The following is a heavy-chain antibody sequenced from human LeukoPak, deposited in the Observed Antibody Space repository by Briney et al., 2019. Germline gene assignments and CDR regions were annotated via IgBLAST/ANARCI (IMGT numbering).Heavy chain of an antibody. D-gene: IGHD2-2*01. V-gene: IGHV1-69*05. J-gene: IGHJ3*02. CDR2: IIPIFGTA. CDR3: ARDGGCSSTSCMDDAFDI. Sequence: ASVKVSCKASGGTFSSYAISWVRQAPGQGLEWMGGIIPIFGTANYAQKFQGRVTITTDESTSTAYMELSSLRSEDTAVYYCARDGGCSSTSCMDDAFDIWGQGTMVTVSS. CDR1: GGTFSSYA.